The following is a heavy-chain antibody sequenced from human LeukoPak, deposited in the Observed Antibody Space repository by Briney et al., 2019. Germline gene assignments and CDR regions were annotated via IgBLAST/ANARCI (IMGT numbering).Heavy chain of an antibody. CDR1: GGTFSSYA. D-gene: IGHD3-9*01. CDR2: IIPIFGTA. Sequence: SVEVSCKASGGTFSSYAISWVRQAPGQGLEWMGGIIPIFGTANYAQKFQGRVTITADESTSTAYMELSSLRSEDTAVYYCARSQLGFDYWFDPWGQGTLVTVSS. V-gene: IGHV1-69*13. J-gene: IGHJ5*02. CDR3: ARSQLGFDYWFDP.